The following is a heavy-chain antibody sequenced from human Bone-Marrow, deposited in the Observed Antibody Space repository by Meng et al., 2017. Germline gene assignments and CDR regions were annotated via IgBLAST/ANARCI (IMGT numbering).Heavy chain of an antibody. Sequence: SETLSLTCTVSGGSISSYYWSWIRQPPGKGLEWIGYIYYSGSTNYNPSLKSRVTISVDTSKNQFSLKLSSVTAADTAVYYCARGGLLWFGEFALWGQGTLVTVYS. CDR2: IYYSGST. J-gene: IGHJ5*02. CDR3: ARGGLLWFGEFAL. D-gene: IGHD3-10*01. CDR1: GGSISSYY. V-gene: IGHV4-59*01.